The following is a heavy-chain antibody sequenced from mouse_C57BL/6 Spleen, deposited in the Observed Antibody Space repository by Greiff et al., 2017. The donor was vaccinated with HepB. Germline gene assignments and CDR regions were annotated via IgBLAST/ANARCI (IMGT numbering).Heavy chain of an antibody. CDR2: ISYDGSN. V-gene: IGHV3-6*01. J-gene: IGHJ1*03. Sequence: ESGPGLVKPSQSLSLTCSVTGYSITSGYYWNWIRQFPGKKLEWMGYISYDGSNNYNPSLKNRNSITRDTSKNQFFLKLNSVTTEDTATYYCARDGSLRSYDGSSYWYFDVWGTGTTVTVSS. D-gene: IGHD1-1*01. CDR1: GYSITSGYY. CDR3: ARDGSLRSYDGSSYWYFDV.